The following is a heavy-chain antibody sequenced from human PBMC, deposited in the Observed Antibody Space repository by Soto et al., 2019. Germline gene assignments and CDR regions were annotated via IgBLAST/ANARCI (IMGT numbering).Heavy chain of an antibody. J-gene: IGHJ4*02. CDR3: ARGGHYSDRYGYYIFDY. CDR1: GYTFSNYY. V-gene: IGHV1-46*01. CDR2: INPNGDST. Sequence: QVHLVQSGGEVKKPGASVKVSCKASGYTFSNYYMHWVRQAPGQGLEWMGIINPNGDSTSYAERVQGRVTMTRDTPTTTVYMELSSLRSEDTALYYCARGGHYSDRYGYYIFDYWGQGSLVTVSS. D-gene: IGHD3-3*01.